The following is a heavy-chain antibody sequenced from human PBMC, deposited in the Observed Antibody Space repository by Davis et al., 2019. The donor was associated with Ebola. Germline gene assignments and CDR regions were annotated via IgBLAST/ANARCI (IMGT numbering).Heavy chain of an antibody. V-gene: IGHV3-11*01. D-gene: IGHD3-22*01. J-gene: IGHJ4*02. CDR3: AKDRSATMIVVVRDFDY. CDR2: ISSSGSTI. CDR1: GFTFSDYY. Sequence: GESLKISCAASGFTFSDYYMSWIRQAPGKGLEWVSYISSSGSTIYYADSVKGRFTISRDNAKNSLYLQMNSLRAEDTALYYCAKDRSATMIVVVRDFDYWGQGTLVTVSS.